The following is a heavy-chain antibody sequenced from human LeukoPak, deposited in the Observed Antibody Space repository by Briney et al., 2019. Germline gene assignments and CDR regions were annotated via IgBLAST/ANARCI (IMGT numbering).Heavy chain of an antibody. D-gene: IGHD1-1*01. V-gene: IGHV3-53*01. CDR2: IYSGGST. CDR1: GFTVSSNH. Sequence: GGSLRLSCAASGFTVSSNHMSWVRQAPGKGLEWVSVIYSGGSTDYADSVKGRFTISRDNLKNTLYLQMNSLRAEDTAVYYCARGPAGYNWGQGTLVTFPS. CDR3: ARGPAGYN. J-gene: IGHJ4*02.